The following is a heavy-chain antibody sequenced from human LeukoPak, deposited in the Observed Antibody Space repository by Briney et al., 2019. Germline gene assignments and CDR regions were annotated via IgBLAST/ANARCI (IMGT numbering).Heavy chain of an antibody. CDR1: GFTFSSYS. CDR2: ISGSSSYI. Sequence: GGSLRLSCAASGFTFSSYSMNWVRQAPGKGLEWVSSISGSSSYIYYADSVKGRFTISRDNAKNSLYLQMNSLRAEDTAVYYCAREGREQLVYYYYYYMDVWGKGTTVTVSS. V-gene: IGHV3-21*01. J-gene: IGHJ6*03. D-gene: IGHD6-6*01. CDR3: AREGREQLVYYYYYYMDV.